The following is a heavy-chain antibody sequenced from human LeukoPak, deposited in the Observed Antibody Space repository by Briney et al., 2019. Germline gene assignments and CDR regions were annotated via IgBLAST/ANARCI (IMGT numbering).Heavy chain of an antibody. CDR3: ARYWYYYDSSGYLGIDY. CDR1: GFTFSSYS. V-gene: IGHV3-21*01. J-gene: IGHJ4*02. D-gene: IGHD3-22*01. Sequence: RTGGSLRLSCAASGFTFSSYSMNWVRQAPGKGLEWVSSISSSSSYIYYADSVKGRFTISRDNAKNSLYLQMNSLRAEDTAVYYCARYWYYYDSSGYLGIDYWGQGTLVTVSS. CDR2: ISSSSSYI.